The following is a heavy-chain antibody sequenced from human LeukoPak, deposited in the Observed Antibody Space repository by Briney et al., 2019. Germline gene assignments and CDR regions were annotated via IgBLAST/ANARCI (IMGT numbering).Heavy chain of an antibody. J-gene: IGHJ4*02. CDR1: GFTFSSYA. V-gene: IGHV3-23*01. CDR2: ISGSGGST. Sequence: GGSLRLSCAASGFTFSSYAMSLVRQAPGKGLEWVSGISGSGGSTHYADSVKGRFTISRDNSKNTLYLQMNSLRAEDTAVYYCAKVASYYYDSSAYYDHWGQGTLVTVSS. D-gene: IGHD3-22*01. CDR3: AKVASYYYDSSAYYDH.